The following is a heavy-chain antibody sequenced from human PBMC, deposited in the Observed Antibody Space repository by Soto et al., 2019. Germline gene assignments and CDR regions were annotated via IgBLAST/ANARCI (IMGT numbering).Heavy chain of an antibody. V-gene: IGHV3-30-3*01. J-gene: IGHJ2*01. CDR1: GFTFSSYA. CDR3: ARDPGRPVIAVASMAHRYFDL. D-gene: IGHD6-19*01. CDR2: ISYDGSNK. Sequence: QVQLVESGGGVVQPGRSLRLSCAASGFTFSSYAMHWVRQAPGKGLEWVAVISYDGSNKYYADSVKGRFTISRDNSKNKLYLQMNSLRAEDTAVYYCARDPGRPVIAVASMAHRYFDLWGRGTLVTVSS.